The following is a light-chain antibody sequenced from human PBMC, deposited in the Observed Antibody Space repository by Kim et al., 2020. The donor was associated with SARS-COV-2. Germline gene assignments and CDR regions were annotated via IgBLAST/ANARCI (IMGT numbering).Light chain of an antibody. Sequence: GNTVPVCLTPSCGTIASNYVQGCKQRPSDAPPAVLYEDNQSPSGVPGRFSGSIDSSSNSASLTISGLKTEDEADYYCQSYDSSTVVFGGGTQLTVL. CDR1: CGTIASNY. CDR2: EDN. V-gene: IGLV6-57*03. J-gene: IGLJ2*01. CDR3: QSYDSSTVV.